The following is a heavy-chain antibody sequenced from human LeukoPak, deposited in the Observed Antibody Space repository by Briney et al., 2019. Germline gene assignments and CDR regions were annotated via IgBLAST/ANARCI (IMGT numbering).Heavy chain of an antibody. Sequence: ASVKVSCKASGYTFTSYDINWVRQATGQGLEWMGWMNPDSGNTGYAQKFQGRVTMTRNTSISTAYMELSSLTSEDTAVYYCGRGKRFGELLYGWGQGTLVTVPS. D-gene: IGHD3-10*01. CDR1: GYTFTSYD. CDR3: GRGKRFGELLYG. J-gene: IGHJ4*02. CDR2: MNPDSGNT. V-gene: IGHV1-8*01.